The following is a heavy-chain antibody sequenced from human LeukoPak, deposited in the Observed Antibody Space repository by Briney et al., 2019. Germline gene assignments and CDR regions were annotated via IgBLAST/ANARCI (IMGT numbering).Heavy chain of an antibody. V-gene: IGHV3-30-3*01. D-gene: IGHD5-24*01. Sequence: GGSLGLSCAASGFTFSSYAMHWVRQAPGKGLEWVAVISYDGSNKYYADSVKGRFTISRDNSKNTLYLQMNSLRSEDTAVYYCARGRGGEGYNWLCYFDYWGQGTLVTVSS. CDR2: ISYDGSNK. J-gene: IGHJ4*02. CDR3: ARGRGGEGYNWLCYFDY. CDR1: GFTFSSYA.